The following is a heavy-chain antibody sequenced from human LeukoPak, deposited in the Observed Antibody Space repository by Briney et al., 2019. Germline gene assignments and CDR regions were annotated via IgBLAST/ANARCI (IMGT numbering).Heavy chain of an antibody. CDR3: ARVLEMINAFDI. D-gene: IGHD5-24*01. CDR2: IIPIFGTA. V-gene: IGHV1-69*06. J-gene: IGHJ3*02. CDR1: GYTFTNNY. Sequence: GASVTVSCTASGYTFTNNYIHRERQAPGQGLEWMGGIIPIFGTANYAQKFQGRVTITADKSTSTAYMELSSLRSEDTAVYYCARVLEMINAFDIWGQGTMVTVSS.